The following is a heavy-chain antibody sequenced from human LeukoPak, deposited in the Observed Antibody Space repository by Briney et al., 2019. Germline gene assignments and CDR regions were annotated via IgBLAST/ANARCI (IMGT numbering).Heavy chain of an antibody. Sequence: ASVKVSCKASGYTFTGYYMHWVRQAPGQGLEWMGWINPNSGGTNYAQKFQGRVTMTRDTSISTAYMELSRLRSDDTAVYYCARDRLELRGRCFDYWGQGTLVTVSS. J-gene: IGHJ4*02. CDR1: GYTFTGYY. D-gene: IGHD1-7*01. V-gene: IGHV1-2*02. CDR2: INPNSGGT. CDR3: ARDRLELRGRCFDY.